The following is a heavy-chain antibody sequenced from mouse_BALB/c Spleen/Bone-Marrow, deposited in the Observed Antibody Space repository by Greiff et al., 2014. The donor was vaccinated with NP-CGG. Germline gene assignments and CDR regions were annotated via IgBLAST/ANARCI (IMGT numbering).Heavy chain of an antibody. CDR1: GFSLTSYG. CDR3: ARERENDGYYDIDY. Sequence: VMLVESGPGPGAPSQSLSITCTVSGFSLTSYGVHWVRQPPGKGLEWLGVIWAVGSTNYNSALMSRLSISKDNSKSQVLLKMNSLQTDDTAMYYCARERENDGYYDIDYWGQGTTLTVSS. J-gene: IGHJ2*01. D-gene: IGHD2-3*01. V-gene: IGHV2-9*02. CDR2: IWAVGST.